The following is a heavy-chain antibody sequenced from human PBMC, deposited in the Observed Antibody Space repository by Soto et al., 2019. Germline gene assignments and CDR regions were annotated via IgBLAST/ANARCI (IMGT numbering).Heavy chain of an antibody. Sequence: DSVKVSCKVSGYTLTELSMHWVRQAPGKGLEWMGGFDPEDGETIYAQKFQGRVTMTEDTSTDTAYMELSSLRSEDTAVYYCARARDFWSGYWFDPWGQGTLVTVSS. CDR3: ARARDFWSGYWFDP. CDR2: FDPEDGET. J-gene: IGHJ5*02. V-gene: IGHV1-24*01. CDR1: GYTLTELS. D-gene: IGHD3-3*01.